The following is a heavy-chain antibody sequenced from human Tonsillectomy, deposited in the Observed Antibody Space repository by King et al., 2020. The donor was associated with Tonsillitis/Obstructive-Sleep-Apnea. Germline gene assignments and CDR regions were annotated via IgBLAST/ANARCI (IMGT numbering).Heavy chain of an antibody. V-gene: IGHV4-39*01. J-gene: IGHJ6*03. Sequence: LQLQESGPGLVKPSETLSLTCTVSGASISSSTYYWGWIRQPPGMGLEWIGSIYFSGSTYYNPSLKSRVTISVDTSKNQFYLKLSLVTAADTAVYYCAGPAPDYFDRSGTAYYMDVWGKGTTVTVSS. CDR1: GASISSSTYY. CDR2: IYFSGST. D-gene: IGHD3-22*01. CDR3: AGPAPDYFDRSGTAYYMDV.